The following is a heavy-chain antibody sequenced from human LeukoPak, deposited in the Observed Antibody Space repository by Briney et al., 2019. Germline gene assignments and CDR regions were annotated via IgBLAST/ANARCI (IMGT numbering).Heavy chain of an antibody. CDR2: FDPEDGET. CDR1: GYTLTELS. V-gene: IGHV1-24*01. D-gene: IGHD3-22*01. J-gene: IGHJ4*02. CDR3: ATDLGGRFYDSSGYAL. Sequence: GASVKVSCKVSGYTLTELSMHWVRQAPGKGLEWMGGFDPEDGETIYAQTFQGRVTMTEDTPTDTAYMELSSLRSEDTAVYYCATDLGGRFYDSSGYALWGQGTLVTVSS.